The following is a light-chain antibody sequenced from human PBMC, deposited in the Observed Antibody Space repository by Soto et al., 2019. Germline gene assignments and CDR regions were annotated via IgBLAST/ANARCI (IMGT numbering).Light chain of an antibody. Sequence: QSALTQPASVSGSPGQSITISCSGTSSDVGSYALVSWYQQHPGKAPKLMISEVSKRPSGVSNRFSGSRSGNTASLTISGLQAEDEADYYCCSYAGSTSLLFGGGTKLTVL. J-gene: IGLJ2*01. V-gene: IGLV2-23*01. CDR3: CSYAGSTSLL. CDR1: SSDVGSYAL. CDR2: EVS.